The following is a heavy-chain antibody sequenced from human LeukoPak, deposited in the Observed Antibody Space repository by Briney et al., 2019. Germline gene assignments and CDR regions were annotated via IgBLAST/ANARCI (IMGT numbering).Heavy chain of an antibody. D-gene: IGHD5-24*01. J-gene: IGHJ4*02. V-gene: IGHV4-34*01. CDR1: GGSFSGYY. CDR3: ARGVRRWLHMYYFDY. Sequence: PSETLSLTCAVYGGSFSGYYWSWIRQPPGKGLEWIGEINHSGSTNYNPSLKSRVTISVDTSKNQFSLKLSSVTAADTAVYYCARGVRRWLHMYYFDYWGQGTLVTVSS. CDR2: INHSGST.